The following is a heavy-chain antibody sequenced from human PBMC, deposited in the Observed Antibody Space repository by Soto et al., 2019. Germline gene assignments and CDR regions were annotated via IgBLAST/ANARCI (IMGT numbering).Heavy chain of an antibody. CDR2: IKQDGSEK. V-gene: IGHV3-7*04. CDR1: GFTFSSYW. CDR3: AREAPLSGYYTFDY. D-gene: IGHD3-22*01. J-gene: IGHJ4*02. Sequence: EVQLVESGGGLVQPGGSLRLSCAASGFTFSSYWMSWVRQAPGKGLEWVANIKQDGSEKYYVDSVKGRFTISRDNAKNSLYLQMNSLRAEDTAVYYCAREAPLSGYYTFDYWGQGTLVTVSS.